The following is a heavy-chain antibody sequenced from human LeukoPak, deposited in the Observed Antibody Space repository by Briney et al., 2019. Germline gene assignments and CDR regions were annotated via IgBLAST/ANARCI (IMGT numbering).Heavy chain of an antibody. CDR1: GYTLTNHY. CDR2: MNPSGGSK. V-gene: IGHV1-46*01. Sequence: GASVKVSCKASGYTLTNHYIHWVRQAPGQGLEWMGIMNPSGGSKSYPQKFQGRVTMTRDTSTSTVYMELSSLRSEDTAVYYCARDRVSGGYVTFDYWGQGTLVTVSS. J-gene: IGHJ4*02. CDR3: ARDRVSGGYVTFDY. D-gene: IGHD5-12*01.